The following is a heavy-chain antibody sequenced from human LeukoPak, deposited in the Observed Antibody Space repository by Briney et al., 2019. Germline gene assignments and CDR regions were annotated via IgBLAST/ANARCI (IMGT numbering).Heavy chain of an antibody. CDR2: ISGSGGST. Sequence: TGGSLRLSCTASGFTFGDYAMSWVRQAPGKGLEWVSAISGSGGSTYYADSVKGRFTISRDNSKKTLYLQMDSLSGEDTAVYYWAGGGFGEAYYYYYYMDVWGKGTTVTVSS. J-gene: IGHJ6*03. D-gene: IGHD3-10*01. CDR3: AGGGFGEAYYYYYYMDV. CDR1: GFTFGDYA. V-gene: IGHV3-23*01.